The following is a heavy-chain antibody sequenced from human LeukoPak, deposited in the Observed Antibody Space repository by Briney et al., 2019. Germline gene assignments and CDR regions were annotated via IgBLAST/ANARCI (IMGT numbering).Heavy chain of an antibody. Sequence: GGSLRLSCGVSGFTFSDYGMSWVRQAPGPGLEWVASISDSGEVTFKADSVKGRFTISRDNSKNALYLQMNYLRAEDTAVYYCAKGASYYSFDPWGQGTQVAVSS. D-gene: IGHD3-10*01. J-gene: IGHJ5*02. V-gene: IGHV3-23*01. CDR1: GFTFSDYG. CDR3: AKGASYYSFDP. CDR2: ISDSGEVT.